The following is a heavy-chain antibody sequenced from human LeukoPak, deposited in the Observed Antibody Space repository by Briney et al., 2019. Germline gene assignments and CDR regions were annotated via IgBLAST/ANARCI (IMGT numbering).Heavy chain of an antibody. Sequence: GGSLRLSCAASGFTFSNYAMSWVRQAPGKGLEWVSSISGSGVSPYYADSVKGRFTISRDNSKNTLYLQMSSLRAEDTAVYYCAKDTHITGTTYFDYWGQGTLVTVSS. J-gene: IGHJ4*02. CDR3: AKDTHITGTTYFDY. CDR1: GFTFSNYA. V-gene: IGHV3-23*01. CDR2: ISGSGVSP. D-gene: IGHD1-7*01.